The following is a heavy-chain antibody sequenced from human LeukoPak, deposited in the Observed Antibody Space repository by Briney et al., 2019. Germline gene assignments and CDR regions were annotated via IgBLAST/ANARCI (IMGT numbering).Heavy chain of an antibody. Sequence: ASVKVSCKASGYTFTSYGISWVRQAPGHGLEWMGWISAYNGNTNYAQKLQGRVTMTTDTSTSTAYMELRSLRSDDTAVYYCARVSRYCSGGSCYPSDWFDPWGQGTLVTVSS. CDR3: ARVSRYCSGGSCYPSDWFDP. CDR1: GYTFTSYG. J-gene: IGHJ5*02. CDR2: ISAYNGNT. V-gene: IGHV1-18*01. D-gene: IGHD2-15*01.